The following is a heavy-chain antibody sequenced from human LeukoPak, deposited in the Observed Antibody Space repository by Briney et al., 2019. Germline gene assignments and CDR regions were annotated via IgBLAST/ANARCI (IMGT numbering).Heavy chain of an antibody. J-gene: IGHJ6*03. CDR1: GGSISSGSYY. Sequence: SETLSLTCTVSGGSISSGSYYWSWIRQPAGKGLEWIGRIYTSGSTNYNPSLKSRVTISVDTSKNQFSLKLSSVTAADTAVYYCARDSIQLWSHGVRYYYYMDVWGKGTTVTVSS. CDR2: IYTSGST. V-gene: IGHV4-61*02. CDR3: ARDSIQLWSHGVRYYYYMDV. D-gene: IGHD5-18*01.